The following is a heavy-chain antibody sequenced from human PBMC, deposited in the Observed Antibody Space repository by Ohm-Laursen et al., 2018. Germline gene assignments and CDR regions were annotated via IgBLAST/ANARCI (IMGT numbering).Heavy chain of an antibody. CDR1: GFTFADYA. V-gene: IGHV3-9*01. J-gene: IGHJ4*02. CDR3: ARGEGRITMIVEGFDY. Sequence: SLRLSCAASGFTFADYAMHWVRQAPGKGLEWVSGISWNSGSIGYADSVKGRFTISRDNSKNTLYLQMNSLRAEDTAVYYCARGEGRITMIVEGFDYWGQGTLVTVSS. D-gene: IGHD3-22*01. CDR2: ISWNSGSI.